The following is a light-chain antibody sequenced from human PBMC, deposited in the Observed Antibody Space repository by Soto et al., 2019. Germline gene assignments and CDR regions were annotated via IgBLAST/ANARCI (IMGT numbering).Light chain of an antibody. Sequence: DIQMTQSPSSLSASVGDRVTITCRASQSISSYLNWYQQKPGKAPKLLIYAASSLQSGVPSRFSGSGSGTDFTLTISSLQPEDFATYYCQQSYSTLRLTFFGGTKVEIK. J-gene: IGKJ4*01. CDR1: QSISSY. CDR3: QQSYSTLRLT. CDR2: AAS. V-gene: IGKV1-39*01.